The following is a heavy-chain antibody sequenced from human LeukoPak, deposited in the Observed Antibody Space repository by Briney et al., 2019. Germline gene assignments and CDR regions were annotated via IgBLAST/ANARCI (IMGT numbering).Heavy chain of an antibody. Sequence: PSQTLSLTCTVSGGSISSGGYYWSWIRQPPGKGLEWIGYIYHSGSTYYNPSLKSRVTISVDRSKNQFSLKLSSVTAADTAVYYCARERYYYDSSGYYPHDAFDIWGQGTMVTVSS. V-gene: IGHV4-30-2*01. CDR2: IYHSGST. J-gene: IGHJ3*02. D-gene: IGHD3-22*01. CDR3: ARERYYYDSSGYYPHDAFDI. CDR1: GGSISSGGYY.